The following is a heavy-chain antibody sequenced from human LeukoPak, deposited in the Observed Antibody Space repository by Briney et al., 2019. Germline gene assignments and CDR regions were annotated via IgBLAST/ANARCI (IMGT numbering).Heavy chain of an antibody. CDR2: ISSSSSYI. V-gene: IGHV3-21*01. Sequence: TGGSLRLSCAASGFTFSSYSMNWVRQAPGKGLEWVSSISSSSSYIYYADSVKGRFTISRDNAKNSLYLQMNSLRAEDTAVYYCARDLPRDYYDSSGPYWGQGTLVTVSS. J-gene: IGHJ4*02. CDR1: GFTFSSYS. D-gene: IGHD3-22*01. CDR3: ARDLPRDYYDSSGPY.